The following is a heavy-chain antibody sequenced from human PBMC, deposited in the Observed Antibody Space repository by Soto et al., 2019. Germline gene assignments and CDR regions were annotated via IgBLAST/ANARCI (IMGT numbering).Heavy chain of an antibody. J-gene: IGHJ4*02. D-gene: IGHD2-15*01. V-gene: IGHV4-59*06. CDR3: ARAPPPEDPEFYFDY. CDR1: GGSISSYY. CDR2: IYYSGST. Sequence: SETLSLTCTVSGGSISSYYWSWIRQPPGKGLEWIGYIYYSGSTYYNPSLKSRVTISVDTSKNQFSLKLSSVTAADTAVYYCARAPPPEDPEFYFDYWGQGTLVTVSS.